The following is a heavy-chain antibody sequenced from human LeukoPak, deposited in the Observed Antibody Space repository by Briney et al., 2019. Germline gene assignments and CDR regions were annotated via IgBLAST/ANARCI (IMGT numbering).Heavy chain of an antibody. Sequence: ASVKVSCKASGYTFTGYYIHWVRQAPEQGPEWMGWINPKSVGTNNAQKLQGAVTITRDTSISTAYMEKSRPRSDDTGVYYWARILLYDFWSGYSDYWGQGTLVTVSS. CDR3: ARILLYDFWSGYSDY. CDR2: INPKSVGT. D-gene: IGHD3-3*01. J-gene: IGHJ4*02. CDR1: GYTFTGYY. V-gene: IGHV1-2*02.